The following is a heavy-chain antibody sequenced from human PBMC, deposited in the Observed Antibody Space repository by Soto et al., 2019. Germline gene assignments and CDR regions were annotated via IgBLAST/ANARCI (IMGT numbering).Heavy chain of an antibody. CDR2: MNPNSGNT. Sequence: ASVKVSCKASGYTFTSWDINWVRQATGQGLEWMGWMNPNSGNTGYAQKFQGRVTMTRNTSISTAYMELSSLRSEDTAVYYCARGGRPAYYYYYMDVWGKGTTVTVSS. CDR3: ARGGRPAYYYYYMDV. CDR1: GYTFTSWD. V-gene: IGHV1-8*01. D-gene: IGHD6-6*01. J-gene: IGHJ6*03.